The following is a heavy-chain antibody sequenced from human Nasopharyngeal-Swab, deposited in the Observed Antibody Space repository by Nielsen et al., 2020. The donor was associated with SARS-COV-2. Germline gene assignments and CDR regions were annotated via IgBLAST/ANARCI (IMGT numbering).Heavy chain of an antibody. CDR2: INTNTGNP. CDR3: ARGPSPYSSSWYDWFDP. Sequence: ASVKVSCKASGYTITSYAMNWVRQAPGQGLEWMGWINTNTGNPTYAQGFTGRFVFSLDTSVSTAYLQISSLKAEDTAVYYCARGPSPYSSSWYDWFDPWGQGTLVTVSS. D-gene: IGHD6-13*01. V-gene: IGHV7-4-1*02. J-gene: IGHJ5*02. CDR1: GYTITSYA.